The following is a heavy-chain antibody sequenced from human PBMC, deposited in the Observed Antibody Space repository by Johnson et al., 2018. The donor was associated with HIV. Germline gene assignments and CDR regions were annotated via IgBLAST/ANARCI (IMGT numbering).Heavy chain of an antibody. Sequence: MQLVESGVNLVQPGRSLRLSCAASGFTVSTNDINWVRQAPGKGLEWVAIIYSGDSTYYADSLEGRFTISRDKSKNTVYLQMNSLRVEDTAVYYCARDGPGDGNAMGGSGAFDIWGQGTMVTVSS. CDR2: IYSGDST. CDR3: ARDGPGDGNAMGGSGAFDI. D-gene: IGHD5-24*01. CDR1: GFTVSTND. V-gene: IGHV3-66*01. J-gene: IGHJ3*02.